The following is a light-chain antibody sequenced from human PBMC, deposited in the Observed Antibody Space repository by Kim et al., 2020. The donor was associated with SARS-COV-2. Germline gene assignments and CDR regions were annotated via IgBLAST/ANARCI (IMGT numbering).Light chain of an antibody. CDR1: QSIWNAY. V-gene: IGKV3-20*01. CDR3: QYYGTPIT. J-gene: IGKJ5*01. CDR2: AAS. Sequence: EIVLTQSPDTLSLSPGDRATFSCRASQSIWNAYLAWYQQKPGQAPQLLIYAASNRATGIPDRFSGSGSGTDFTLTISRLGPEDFAVYFCQYYGTPITFGRGTRLEIK.